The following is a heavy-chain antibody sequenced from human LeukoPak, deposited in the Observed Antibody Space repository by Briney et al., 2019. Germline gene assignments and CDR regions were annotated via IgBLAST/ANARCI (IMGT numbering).Heavy chain of an antibody. Sequence: PGGSLRLSCAASGFTFSSYAMHWVRQAPGKGLEWVAVISYDGSNKYYADSVKGRFTISRDNSKNTLYLQMNSLRAEDTAVYYCARPGYCSSTSCHSYGMDVWGQGTTVTVSS. CDR3: ARPGYCSSTSCHSYGMDV. V-gene: IGHV3-30-3*01. CDR2: ISYDGSNK. J-gene: IGHJ6*02. CDR1: GFTFSSYA. D-gene: IGHD2-2*01.